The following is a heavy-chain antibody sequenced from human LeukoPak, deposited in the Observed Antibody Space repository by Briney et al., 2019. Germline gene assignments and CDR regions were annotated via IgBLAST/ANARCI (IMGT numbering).Heavy chain of an antibody. D-gene: IGHD3-10*01. Sequence: GASVKVSCKTSGYTFTSYAIHWVRQAPGRRIEWMGWINAGTGNGKNSPDFQGRITITRDTSASTAYMELTSLRSDDTAMYYCARSGELYFHLDYWGQGSLVSVSS. J-gene: IGHJ4*02. CDR2: INAGTGNG. CDR1: GYTFTSYA. V-gene: IGHV1-3*01. CDR3: ARSGELYFHLDY.